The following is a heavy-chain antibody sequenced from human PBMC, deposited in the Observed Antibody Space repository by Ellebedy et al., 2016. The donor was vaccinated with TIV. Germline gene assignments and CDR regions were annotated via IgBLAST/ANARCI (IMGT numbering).Heavy chain of an antibody. V-gene: IGHV3-20*01. J-gene: IGHJ6*03. CDR2: INWNGGSS. D-gene: IGHD2-2*02. CDR1: GFTFDDYA. Sequence: GGSLRLXXAASGFTFDDYAMGWVRQAPGKGLEWVSGINWNGGSSDYADSVKGRFTISRDKAKNSLYLQMNRLRAEDTALYHCARVTCDGSTPCYTRTYSYYYMDVWGKGTTVTVSS. CDR3: ARVTCDGSTPCYTRTYSYYYMDV.